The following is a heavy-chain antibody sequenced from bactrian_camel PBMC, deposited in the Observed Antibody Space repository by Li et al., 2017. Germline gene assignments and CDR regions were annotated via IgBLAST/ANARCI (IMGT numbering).Heavy chain of an antibody. CDR2: IDSYSRT. CDR1: GYTNTNWC. V-gene: IGHV3S26*01. CDR3: ATDPWLGSGDHCFLSRNSDY. D-gene: IGHD2*01. J-gene: IGHJ4*01. Sequence: QVQLVESGGGSVQTGGSLRLSCVASGYTNTNWCMAWFRQAPGKEREGVARIDSYSRTSYADSVKGRFTISKDTAKNTLYLQMNSLKPDDTAMYYCATDPWLGSGDHCFLSRNSDYWAQGTQVTVS.